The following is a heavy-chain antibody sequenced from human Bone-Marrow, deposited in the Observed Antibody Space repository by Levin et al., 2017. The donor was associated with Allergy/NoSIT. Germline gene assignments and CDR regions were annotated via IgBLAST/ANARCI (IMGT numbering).Heavy chain of an antibody. CDR3: AKTGYIWGSYLPIPHMDV. Sequence: PGGSLRLSCAASGFTFSSYAMSWVRQAPGKGLEWVSAISGSGGSTYYADSVKGRFTISRDNSKNTLYLQMNSLRAEDTAVYYCAKTGYIWGSYLPIPHMDVWGKGTTVTVSS. V-gene: IGHV3-23*01. CDR2: ISGSGGST. CDR1: GFTFSSYA. J-gene: IGHJ6*03. D-gene: IGHD3-16*02.